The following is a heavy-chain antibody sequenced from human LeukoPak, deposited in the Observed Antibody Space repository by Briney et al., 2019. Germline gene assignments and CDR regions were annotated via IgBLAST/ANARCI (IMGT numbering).Heavy chain of an antibody. Sequence: GRSLRLSCAASGFTFDDYAMHWVRHAPGKGLEWVSGISWNSGSIGYADSVKGRFTISRDNAKNSLYLQMNSLRAEDTALYYCAKDGDGSGELSFPDYWGQGTLVTVSS. CDR3: AKDGDGSGELSFPDY. V-gene: IGHV3-9*01. CDR2: ISWNSGSI. J-gene: IGHJ4*02. D-gene: IGHD3-16*02. CDR1: GFTFDDYA.